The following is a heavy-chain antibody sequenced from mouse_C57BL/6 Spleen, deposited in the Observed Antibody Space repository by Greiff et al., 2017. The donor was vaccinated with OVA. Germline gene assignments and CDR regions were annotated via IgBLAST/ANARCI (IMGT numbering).Heavy chain of an antibody. Sequence: EVQLQQSGPELVKPGASVKISCKASGYTFTDYYMNWVKQSHGKSLEWIGDINPNNGGTSYNQKFKVKATLTVDKSSSTAYMELRSLTSEDSAVYYCARVTTVVADFRVWGTGTTVTVSS. CDR1: GYTFTDYY. D-gene: IGHD1-1*01. CDR2: INPNNGGT. CDR3: ARVTTVVADFRV. J-gene: IGHJ1*03. V-gene: IGHV1-26*01.